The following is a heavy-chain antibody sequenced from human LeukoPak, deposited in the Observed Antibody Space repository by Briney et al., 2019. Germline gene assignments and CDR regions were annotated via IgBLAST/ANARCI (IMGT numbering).Heavy chain of an antibody. V-gene: IGHV3-30*02. J-gene: IGHJ4*02. D-gene: IGHD6-6*01. CDR2: IRYDGSIN. Sequence: PEGSLRLSCAASGFTFNSYGMHWVRQAPGKGLEWVAFIRYDGSINYYADSVKGRFTISRDNSKNTLYLQMNSLRAEDTAVYYCAKDLSSSFYFDYWGQGTLVTVSS. CDR1: GFTFNSYG. CDR3: AKDLSSSFYFDY.